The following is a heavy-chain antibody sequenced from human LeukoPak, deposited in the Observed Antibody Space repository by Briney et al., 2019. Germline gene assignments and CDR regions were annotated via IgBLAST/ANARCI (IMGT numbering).Heavy chain of an antibody. D-gene: IGHD3-3*02. V-gene: IGHV1-69*04. Sequence: SVKVSCKASGGTFSSYAIIWVRQAPGQGLEWMGRIIPILGIANYAQKFQGRVTITADKSTSTAYMELSRLRSDDTAVYYCARELTISFDPWGQGTLVTVSS. CDR2: IIPILGIA. CDR1: GGTFSSYA. CDR3: ARELTISFDP. J-gene: IGHJ5*02.